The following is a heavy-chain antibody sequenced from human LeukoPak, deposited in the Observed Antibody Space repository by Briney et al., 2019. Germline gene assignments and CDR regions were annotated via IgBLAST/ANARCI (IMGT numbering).Heavy chain of an antibody. CDR1: GYSFTSYW. J-gene: IGHJ6*03. D-gene: IGHD2-15*01. CDR2: IYPGDSDT. CDR3: ARHNPSYKHCSGGSCLMDV. Sequence: GESLKISCKGSGYSFTSYWIGWVRQMPGKGLEWMGIIYPGDSDTRYSPSFQGQVTISADKSISTAYLQWSSLKASDTAMYYCARHNPSYKHCSGGSCLMDVWGKGTTVTVSS. V-gene: IGHV5-51*01.